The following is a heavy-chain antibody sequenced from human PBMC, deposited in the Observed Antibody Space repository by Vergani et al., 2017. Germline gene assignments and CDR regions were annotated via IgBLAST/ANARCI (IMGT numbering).Heavy chain of an antibody. D-gene: IGHD4-23*01. Sequence: QVHLVQSGAEVKKPGASVQVSCKASGYTFSDYYMHWVRQAPGQGLEWMGWINPHTGGTNYAQKFQGRVTMTMDTSISTAYRELSRLRSDDTAVYYCARVYGGYYYYYYMDVWGKGTTVTVSS. CDR1: GYTFSDYY. CDR2: INPHTGGT. CDR3: ARVYGGYYYYYYMDV. V-gene: IGHV1-2*02. J-gene: IGHJ6*03.